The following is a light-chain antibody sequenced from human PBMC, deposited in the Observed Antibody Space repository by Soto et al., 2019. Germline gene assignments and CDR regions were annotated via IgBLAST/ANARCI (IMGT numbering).Light chain of an antibody. Sequence: EIVLTQSPGTLSLSPGERATLSCRASQSVSSSYLAWYQQKPGQAPRLLIYGASSRATGIPDRFSGSGSGTDFTLTISRREAEVLAVYYCQRYGSPLFTFGPGTKVDIK. J-gene: IGKJ3*01. CDR1: QSVSSSY. CDR3: QRYGSPLFT. CDR2: GAS. V-gene: IGKV3-20*01.